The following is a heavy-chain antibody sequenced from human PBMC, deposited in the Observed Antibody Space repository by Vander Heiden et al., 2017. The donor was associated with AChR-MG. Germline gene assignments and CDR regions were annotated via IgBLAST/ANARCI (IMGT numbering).Heavy chain of an antibody. V-gene: IGHV3-23*01. CDR2: ISGSGGST. CDR3: AKLWDRVLEPTPYFDY. Sequence: EVQLLESGGGLVQPGGSLRLSCAASGFTFRSYAMSWVRQAPGKGLEWVSAISGSGGSTYYADSVKGRFTISRDNSKNTLYLQMNSLRAEDTAVYYCAKLWDRVLEPTPYFDYWGQGTLVTVSS. CDR1: GFTFRSYA. D-gene: IGHD1-1*01. J-gene: IGHJ4*02.